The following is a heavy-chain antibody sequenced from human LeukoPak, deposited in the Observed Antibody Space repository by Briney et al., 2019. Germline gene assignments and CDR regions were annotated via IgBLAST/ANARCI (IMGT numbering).Heavy chain of an antibody. J-gene: IGHJ4*02. CDR1: GFTFSSYA. CDR2: ISYDGSNK. V-gene: IGHV3-30*04. CDR3: ARGHTAMVGKIDY. D-gene: IGHD5-18*01. Sequence: PGRSLRLSCVASGFTFSSYAMHWVRQAPGKGLEWVAVISYDGSNKYYADSVKGRFTISRDNSKNTLYLQMNSLRAEDTAVYYCARGHTAMVGKIDYWGQGTLVTVSS.